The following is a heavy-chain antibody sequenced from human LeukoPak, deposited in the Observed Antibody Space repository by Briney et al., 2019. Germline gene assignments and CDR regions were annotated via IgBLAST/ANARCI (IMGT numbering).Heavy chain of an antibody. Sequence: GGSLRLSCAASGFTFSSYGMHWVRQAPGKGLEWEAFIRYDGSNKYYADSVKGRFTISRDNSKNTLYLQMNSLRAEDTAVYYCVLDSSGYLDYWGEGTLVTVSS. D-gene: IGHD3-22*01. CDR1: GFTFSSYG. J-gene: IGHJ4*02. CDR3: VLDSSGYLDY. V-gene: IGHV3-30*02. CDR2: IRYDGSNK.